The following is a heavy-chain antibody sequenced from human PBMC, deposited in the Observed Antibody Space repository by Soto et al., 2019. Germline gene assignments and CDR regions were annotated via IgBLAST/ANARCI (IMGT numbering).Heavy chain of an antibody. CDR1: GFTFSNAW. V-gene: IGHV3-15*07. J-gene: IGHJ6*02. Sequence: EVQLVESGGGSVKPGGSLRLSCAASGFTFSNAWMNWVRQAPGKGLEWVGRIKSKTDGGTTDYAAPVKGRFTISRDDSKNTLYLQMNSLKTEDTAVYYCTTGLYYYYYGMDVWGQGTTVTVSS. CDR3: TTGLYYYYYGMDV. CDR2: IKSKTDGGTT.